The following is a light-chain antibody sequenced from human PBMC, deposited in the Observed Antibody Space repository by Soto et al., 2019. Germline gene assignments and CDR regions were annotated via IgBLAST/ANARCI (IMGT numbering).Light chain of an antibody. CDR2: DAS. CDR3: QQRSNWPPVIT. Sequence: EIVLTQSPATLSLSPGERATLSCRASRSFSRYLAWYQQKPGQAPRLLIYDASKRATGIPARFSGRGSGTDFTLTISSLEPEDFAVYYCQQRSNWPPVITFGQGTRLEIK. J-gene: IGKJ5*01. CDR1: RSFSRY. V-gene: IGKV3-11*01.